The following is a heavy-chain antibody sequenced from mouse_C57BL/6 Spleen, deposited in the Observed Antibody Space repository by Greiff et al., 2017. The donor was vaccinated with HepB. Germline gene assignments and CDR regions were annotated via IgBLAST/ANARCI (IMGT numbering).Heavy chain of an antibody. CDR1: GYTFTDYY. CDR3: AVTTVEGTDYFDY. V-gene: IGHV1-76*01. CDR2: IYPGSGNT. J-gene: IGHJ2*01. Sequence: QVQLKESGAELVRPGASVKLSCKASGYTFTDYYINWVKQRPGQGLEWIARIYPGSGNTYYNEKFKGKATLTAEKSSSTAYMQLSSLTSEDSAVYFCAVTTVEGTDYFDYWGQGTTLTVSS. D-gene: IGHD1-1*01.